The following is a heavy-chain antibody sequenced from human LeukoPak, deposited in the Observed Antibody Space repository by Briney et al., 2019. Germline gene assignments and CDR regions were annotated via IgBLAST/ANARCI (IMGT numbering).Heavy chain of an antibody. D-gene: IGHD1-26*01. CDR2: IYPGDSET. V-gene: IGHV5-51*01. J-gene: IGHJ4*02. CDR1: GYSFTGYW. CDR3: ARPRIVGAHRGGFDY. Sequence: GESLKISCKGSGYSFTGYWIGWVRQMPGKGLEWMGIIYPGDSETRYSPSFQGQVTISADKSITTAFLQWNSLEASDTAMYYCARPRIVGAHRGGFDYWGRGTLVTVSS.